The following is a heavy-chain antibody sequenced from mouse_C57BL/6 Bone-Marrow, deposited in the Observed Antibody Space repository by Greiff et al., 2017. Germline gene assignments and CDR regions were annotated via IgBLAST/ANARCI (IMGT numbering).Heavy chain of an antibody. CDR1: GYTFTSYW. J-gene: IGHJ2*01. D-gene: IGHD2-14*01. CDR2: IYPSDSET. CDR3: ARGYSLFDD. V-gene: IGHV1-61*01. Sequence: QVQLQQPGAELVRPGSSVKLSCKASGYTFTSYWMDWVKQRPGQGLEWIGNIYPSDSETHYNQKFKDKATLTVDTSSRTAYMQLSSLTSEDAAVDYCARGYSLFDDWGQGTTLTVSS.